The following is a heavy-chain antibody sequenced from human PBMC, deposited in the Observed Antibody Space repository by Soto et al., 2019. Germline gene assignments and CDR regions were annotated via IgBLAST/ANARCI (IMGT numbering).Heavy chain of an antibody. V-gene: IGHV1-2*02. CDR3: ARGYFSSTSCYDAFDI. CDR1: GYTFTGYY. D-gene: IGHD2-2*01. J-gene: IGHJ3*02. CDR2: INPNSGGT. Sequence: QVQLVQSGAEVKKPGASVKVSCKASGYTFTGYYMHWVRQAPGQGLEWMGWINPNSGGTNYAQKFQGGVTMTRDTSISTAYRELSRLRSDDTALYYCARGYFSSTSCYDAFDIWCQGTMVTVSS.